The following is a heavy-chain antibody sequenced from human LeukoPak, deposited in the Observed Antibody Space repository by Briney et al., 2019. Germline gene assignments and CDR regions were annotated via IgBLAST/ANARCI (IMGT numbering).Heavy chain of an antibody. CDR2: IYTSGST. J-gene: IGHJ6*02. D-gene: IGHD6-13*01. CDR3: ARGMLGYSSSWYFFDYYYGMDV. V-gene: IGHV4-4*07. CDR1: GGSISSYY. Sequence: SETLSLTCTVSGGSISSYYGSWIRHPAEKRLEWILRIYTSGSTNYNPSLKSRVTMSVDTSKNQFSLKLSSVTAADTAVYYCARGMLGYSSSWYFFDYYYGMDVWGQGNTVTVSS.